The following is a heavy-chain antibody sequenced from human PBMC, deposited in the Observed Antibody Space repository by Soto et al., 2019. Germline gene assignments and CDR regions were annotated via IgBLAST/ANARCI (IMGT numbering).Heavy chain of an antibody. Sequence: ASVKVSCKASGFTFSNYGLNWVRQAPGQGLEWMGWVSANNGHTNYAQNLQGRVSMTTDTSTSTAYMELRGLTFDDTAVYYCARDIESVTAKHFFYYYAMDVWGQGTKVTVT. D-gene: IGHD2-8*01. CDR1: GFTFSNYG. V-gene: IGHV1-18*01. CDR2: VSANNGHT. J-gene: IGHJ6*02. CDR3: ARDIESVTAKHFFYYYAMDV.